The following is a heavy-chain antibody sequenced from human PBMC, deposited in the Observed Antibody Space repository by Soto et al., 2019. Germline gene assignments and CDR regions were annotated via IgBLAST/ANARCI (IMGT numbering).Heavy chain of an antibody. J-gene: IGHJ6*02. Sequence: SETLSLTCTVSGGSISSGDYYWSWIRQPPGKGLEWIGYIYYSGSTYYNPSLKSRVTISVDTSKNQFSLKLSSVTAADTAVYYCARDRRGYSYGYAPTYYYYGMADWGQGTTVTVSS. V-gene: IGHV4-30-4*01. CDR1: GGSISSGDYY. D-gene: IGHD5-18*01. CDR3: ARDRRGYSYGYAPTYYYYGMAD. CDR2: IYYSGST.